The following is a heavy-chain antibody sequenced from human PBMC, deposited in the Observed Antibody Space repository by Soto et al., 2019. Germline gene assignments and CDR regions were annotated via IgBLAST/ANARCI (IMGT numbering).Heavy chain of an antibody. V-gene: IGHV3-7*05. Sequence: PGGSLRLSCAASGFTFSSYWMSWVRQAPGKGLEWVANIKQDGSEKYYVDSVKGRFTISRDNAKNSLYLQMNSLRAEDTAVYYCARDYPPIEYSYGLYDYWGQGALVTVSS. D-gene: IGHD5-18*01. J-gene: IGHJ4*02. CDR2: IKQDGSEK. CDR1: GFTFSSYW. CDR3: ARDYPPIEYSYGLYDY.